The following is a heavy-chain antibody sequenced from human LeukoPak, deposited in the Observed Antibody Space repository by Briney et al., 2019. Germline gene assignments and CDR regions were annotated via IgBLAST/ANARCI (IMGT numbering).Heavy chain of an antibody. J-gene: IGHJ6*03. CDR2: IRYDGSNK. D-gene: IGHD6-19*01. V-gene: IGHV3-30*02. CDR1: GFTFSSYG. CDR3: AIYGYSSGWYGTYYYYMDV. Sequence: PGGSLRLSCAASGFTFSSYGMHWVRQAPGKGLEWVAFIRYDGSNKYYADSVKGRFTISRDNSKNTLYLQMNSLRAEDTAVYYCAIYGYSSGWYGTYYYYMDVWGKGTPVTVSS.